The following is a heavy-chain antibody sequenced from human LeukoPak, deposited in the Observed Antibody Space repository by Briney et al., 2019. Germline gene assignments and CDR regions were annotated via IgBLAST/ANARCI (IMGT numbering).Heavy chain of an antibody. V-gene: IGHV4-4*09. CDR2: IYSTTGTT. CDR3: ARGYGWFDP. CDR1: GASPY. J-gene: IGHJ5*02. D-gene: IGHD3-10*01. Sequence: SETLSLTCTVSGASPYWTWIRQPPGKGLEWIGYIYSTTGTTNSNPSLKSRVAMSLDTSKKHLSLKLSAVTAADTAVYYCARGYGWFDPWGQGILVIVSS.